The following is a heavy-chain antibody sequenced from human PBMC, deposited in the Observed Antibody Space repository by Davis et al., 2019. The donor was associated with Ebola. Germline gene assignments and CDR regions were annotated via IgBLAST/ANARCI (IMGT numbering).Heavy chain of an antibody. CDR3: TAGVGATDHDY. V-gene: IGHV3-7*03. Sequence: GESLKISCAASGFTFSSYWMSWVRQAPGKGLEWVANIKQDGSEKYYVDSVKGRFTISRDNAKNSLYLQMNSLRAEDTAVYYCTAGVGATDHDYWGQGTLVTVSS. CDR2: IKQDGSEK. CDR1: GFTFSSYW. J-gene: IGHJ4*02. D-gene: IGHD1-26*01.